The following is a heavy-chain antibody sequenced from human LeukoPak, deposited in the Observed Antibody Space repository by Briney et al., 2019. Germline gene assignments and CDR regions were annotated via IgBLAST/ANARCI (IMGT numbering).Heavy chain of an antibody. Sequence: ASVKVSCKASGYTFSGYYMHWVRQAPGQGLEWMGWINPSSGGTNYAQKFQGRVTMTRDTSISTAYMELSRLRSDDTAIYYCARDVGEYCSSVSCYASDYWGQGTLVTVSS. D-gene: IGHD2-2*01. CDR3: ARDVGEYCSSVSCYASDY. J-gene: IGHJ4*02. CDR2: INPSSGGT. CDR1: GYTFSGYY. V-gene: IGHV1-2*02.